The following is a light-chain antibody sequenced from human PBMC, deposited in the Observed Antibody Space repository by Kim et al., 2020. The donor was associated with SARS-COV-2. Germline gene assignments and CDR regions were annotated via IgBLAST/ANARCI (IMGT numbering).Light chain of an antibody. CDR2: GAS. CDR1: QSVRSSY. CDR3: QQYGSSPRT. V-gene: IGKV3-20*01. Sequence: LSPGARAALSCRAIQSVRSSYLDWCQQQPGQAPRLLIHGASSRATGIPDRFSGSGSGTDFCLTISRLEPEDFAVYYCQQYGSSPRTFGQGTKLEI. J-gene: IGKJ2*01.